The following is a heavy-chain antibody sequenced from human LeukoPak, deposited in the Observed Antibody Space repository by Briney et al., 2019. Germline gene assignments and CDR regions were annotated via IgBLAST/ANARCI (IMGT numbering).Heavy chain of an antibody. CDR3: ARERGGGIDY. V-gene: IGHV3-33*08. J-gene: IGHJ4*02. CDR1: GFTFSSYG. Sequence: PGRSLTLSCTASGFTFSSYGMHWVRQAPGKGLEWVAVIWYDGSNKYYADSVNGRFTISRDNSKNPLYLQMNSLRAEDTAVYYCARERGGGIDYWGQGTLVTVSS. CDR2: IWYDGSNK. D-gene: IGHD3-10*01.